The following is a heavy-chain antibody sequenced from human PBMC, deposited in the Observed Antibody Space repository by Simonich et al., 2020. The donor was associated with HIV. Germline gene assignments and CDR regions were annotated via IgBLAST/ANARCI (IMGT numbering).Heavy chain of an antibody. CDR1: GYSFTSYG. CDR3: ARRYSSGWYVY. CDR2: INTYNGNT. J-gene: IGHJ4*02. V-gene: IGHV1-18*01. D-gene: IGHD6-19*01. Sequence: QVQLVPSGAEVKRPGGSVKVSCKASGYSFTSYGVSWVRQAPVQGLEWMGGINTYNGNTNYAQKFQGRVTMTTDTSTSIAYMELRSLTSDDTAVYYCARRYSSGWYVYWGQGTLVTVSS.